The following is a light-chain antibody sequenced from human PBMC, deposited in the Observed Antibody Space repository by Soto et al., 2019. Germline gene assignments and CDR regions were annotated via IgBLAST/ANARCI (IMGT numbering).Light chain of an antibody. Sequence: QSALAQPPSASGSPGQSVTISCTGTSSDVGGYNYVSWFQQHPGKAPKLIIHEVNQRPSGVPDRFSGSKSGNTASLTVSGLQAADEGTYYCSSYGGYNNVVFGTG. V-gene: IGLV2-8*01. CDR3: SSYGGYNNVV. CDR2: EVN. CDR1: SSDVGGYNY. J-gene: IGLJ1*01.